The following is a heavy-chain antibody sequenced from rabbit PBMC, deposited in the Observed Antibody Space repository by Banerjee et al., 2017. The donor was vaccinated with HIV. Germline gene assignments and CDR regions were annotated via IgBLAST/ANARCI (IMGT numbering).Heavy chain of an antibody. V-gene: IGHV1S40*01. J-gene: IGHJ4*01. D-gene: IGHD8-1*01. CDR1: GFSLSSYA. CDR2: IYTGSGST. Sequence: QSLEESGGDLVKPGASLTLTCTASGFSLSSYAMGWVRQAPGKGLEWIACIYTGSGSTYYANWAKGRFTISKTSSTTVTLQMTSLTAADTATYFCARFPLDGSRYSFNLWGPGTLVTVS. CDR3: ARFPLDGSRYSFNL.